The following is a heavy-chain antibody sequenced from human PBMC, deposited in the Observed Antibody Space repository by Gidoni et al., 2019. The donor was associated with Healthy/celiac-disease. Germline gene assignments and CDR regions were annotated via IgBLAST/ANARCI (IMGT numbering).Heavy chain of an antibody. CDR1: GFTFSSYG. J-gene: IGHJ4*02. CDR2: ISYDGSNK. V-gene: IGHV3-30*03. CDR3: VSYGEYSSLFFDY. Sequence: QVQLVESGGGVVQPGRSLRLSCAASGFTFSSYGMHWVRQAPGKGLEWVAVISYDGSNKYYADSVKGRFTISRDNSKNTLYLQMNSLRAEDTAVYYCVSYGEYSSLFFDYWGQGTLVTVSS. D-gene: IGHD3-10*01.